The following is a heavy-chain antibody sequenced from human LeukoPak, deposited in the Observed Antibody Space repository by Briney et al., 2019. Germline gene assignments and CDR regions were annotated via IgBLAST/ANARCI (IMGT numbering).Heavy chain of an antibody. CDR3: AREQYSSSSIDY. V-gene: IGHV3-74*01. CDR1: GFTFSSSW. CDR2: INTNGRST. D-gene: IGHD6-6*01. Sequence: GGSLRLSCAASGFTFSSSWMHWVRQGPGKGLVWVSRINTNGRSTSYADSVKGRFTISRDNAKNTLYLQMNTLRAEDTAVYYCAREQYSSSSIDYWGQGTLVTVSS. J-gene: IGHJ4*02.